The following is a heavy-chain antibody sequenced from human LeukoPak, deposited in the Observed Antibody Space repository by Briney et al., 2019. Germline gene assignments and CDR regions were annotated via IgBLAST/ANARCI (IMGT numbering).Heavy chain of an antibody. J-gene: IGHJ6*03. V-gene: IGHV4-4*09. CDR1: GGSISSYY. Sequence: SETLSLTCTVSGGSISSYYWSWIRQPPGKGLEWIGYIYTSGSTNYNPSLESRVTISVDTSKNQFSLKLSSVTAADTAVYYCAREAPYYDFWSGYRYYYMDVWGKGTTVTVSS. CDR3: AREAPYYDFWSGYRYYYMDV. CDR2: IYTSGST. D-gene: IGHD3-3*01.